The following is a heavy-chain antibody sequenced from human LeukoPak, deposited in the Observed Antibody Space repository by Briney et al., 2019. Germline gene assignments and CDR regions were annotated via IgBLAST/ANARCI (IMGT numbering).Heavy chain of an antibody. CDR1: GGSFSGYY. CDR3: ASTPYYYDSSGYYPH. J-gene: IGHJ4*02. D-gene: IGHD3-22*01. Sequence: SETLSLTCAVYGGSFSGYYWSWIRQPPGKGLEWIGYIYYSGGTNYNPSLKSRVTISVDTSKNQFSLKLSSVTAADTAVYYCASTPYYYDSSGYYPHWGQGTLVTVSS. CDR2: IYYSGGT. V-gene: IGHV4-59*01.